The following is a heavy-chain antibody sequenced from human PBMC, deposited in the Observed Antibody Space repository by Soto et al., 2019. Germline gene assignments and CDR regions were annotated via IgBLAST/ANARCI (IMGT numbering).Heavy chain of an antibody. CDR3: ASLGYGSGSYWGYYYYGMDV. D-gene: IGHD3-10*01. CDR2: IRSKAYGGTT. V-gene: IGHV3-49*03. J-gene: IGHJ6*02. CDR1: GFTFGDYA. Sequence: GGSLRLSCTASGFTFGDYAMSWFRQAPGKGLEWVGFIRSKAYGGTTEYAASVKGRFTISRDDSKNSLYLQMNSLKTEDTAVYYCASLGYGSGSYWGYYYYGMDVWGQGTTVTVSS.